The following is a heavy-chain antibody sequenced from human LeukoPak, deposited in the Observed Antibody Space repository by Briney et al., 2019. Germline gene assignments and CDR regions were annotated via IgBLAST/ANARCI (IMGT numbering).Heavy chain of an antibody. CDR3: TRLIRGYSYGYPSYYYYMDV. CDR1: GFTVSSNY. J-gene: IGHJ6*03. Sequence: PGGSLRLSCAASGFTVSSNYMSWVRQAPGKGLEWVSVIYSGGSTYYADSVKGRFTISRDDSKSIAYLQMNSLKTEDTAVYYCTRLIRGYSYGYPSYYYYMDVWGKGTTVTVSS. V-gene: IGHV3-66*01. D-gene: IGHD5-18*01. CDR2: IYSGGST.